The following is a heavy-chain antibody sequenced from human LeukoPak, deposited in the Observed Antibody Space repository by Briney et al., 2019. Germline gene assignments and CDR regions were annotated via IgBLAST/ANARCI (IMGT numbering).Heavy chain of an antibody. V-gene: IGHV1-2*06. J-gene: IGHJ4*02. D-gene: IGHD2-2*01. CDR1: GGTFISYA. CDR2: VNPNSGDT. Sequence: GASVKVSCKASGGTFISYAISWVRQAPGQGLEWMGRVNPNSGDTNYAQKFQGRVTMTRDTSISTAYVELSRLRSDDTAVYYCARDYCSSTSCLFDYWGQGTLVTVSS. CDR3: ARDYCSSTSCLFDY.